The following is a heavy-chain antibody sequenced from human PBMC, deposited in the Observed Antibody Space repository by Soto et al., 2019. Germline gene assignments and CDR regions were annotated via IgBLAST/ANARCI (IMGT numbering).Heavy chain of an antibody. V-gene: IGHV4-34*01. CDR2: INHSGST. Sequence: KASETLSLTCAVYGGSFSGYYWSWIRQPPGKGLEWIGEINHSGSTNYNPSLKSRVTISVDTSKNQFSLKLSSVTAADTAVYYCARVRTYYYGSGSYPTLDYWGQGTLVTVSS. D-gene: IGHD3-10*01. J-gene: IGHJ4*02. CDR3: ARVRTYYYGSGSYPTLDY. CDR1: GGSFSGYY.